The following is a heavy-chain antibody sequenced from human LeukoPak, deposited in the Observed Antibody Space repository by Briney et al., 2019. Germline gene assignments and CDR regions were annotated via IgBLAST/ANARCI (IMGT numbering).Heavy chain of an antibody. CDR1: GVSISSSEW. J-gene: IGHJ4*02. Sequence: SGTLSLTCAVSGVSISSSEWWIWVRQPPGQGLELIGEIHRAGRTRYNPSLKSRVTISMDYSKNQFSLKLTSVTAADTAIYYCGKTDIYFNPIDYWGPGSLVTVSS. V-gene: IGHV4-4*02. CDR3: GKTDIYFNPIDY. CDR2: IHRAGRT. D-gene: IGHD3-9*01.